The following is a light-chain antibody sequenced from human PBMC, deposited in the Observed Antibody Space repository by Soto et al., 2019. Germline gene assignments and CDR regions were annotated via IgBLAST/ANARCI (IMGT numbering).Light chain of an antibody. Sequence: QSALTQPRSVSGSPGQSVTISCTGTSSDVGGYNYVSWYQQHPGKAPKLMIYDVSKRPSGVPDRFSGFKSGNTASLTISGLQAEDEADYYCCSYAGSYTHVVFGGGTKLTVL. V-gene: IGLV2-11*01. CDR2: DVS. CDR1: SSDVGGYNY. J-gene: IGLJ2*01. CDR3: CSYAGSYTHVV.